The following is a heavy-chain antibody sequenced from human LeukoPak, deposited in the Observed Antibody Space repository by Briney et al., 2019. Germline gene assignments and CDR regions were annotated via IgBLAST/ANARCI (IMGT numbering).Heavy chain of an antibody. CDR2: ISSSSSYI. J-gene: IGHJ3*02. V-gene: IGHV3-21*04. CDR1: GFTFSSYS. Sequence: PGGSLRLSCAASGFTFSSYSMNWVRPAPGKGLGWVSSISSSSSYIYYADSVKGRFTISRDNAKNSLYLQMNSLRAEDTALYYCAKGLYGHDAFDIWGQGTMVTVSS. D-gene: IGHD2/OR15-2a*01. CDR3: AKGLYGHDAFDI.